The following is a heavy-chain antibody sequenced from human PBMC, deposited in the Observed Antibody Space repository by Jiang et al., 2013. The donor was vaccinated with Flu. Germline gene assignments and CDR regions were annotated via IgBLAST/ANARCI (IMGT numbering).Heavy chain of an antibody. V-gene: IGHV3-33*01. J-gene: IGHJ3*02. Sequence: FSSYGMHWVRQAPGKGLEWVAVIWYDGSNKYYADSVKGRFTISRDNSKNTLYLQMNSLGAEDTAVYYCARDQGYCSSTSCYPADAFDIWGQGTMVTVSS. CDR2: IWYDGSNK. CDR3: ARDQGYCSSTSCYPADAFDI. CDR1: FSSYG. D-gene: IGHD2-2*01.